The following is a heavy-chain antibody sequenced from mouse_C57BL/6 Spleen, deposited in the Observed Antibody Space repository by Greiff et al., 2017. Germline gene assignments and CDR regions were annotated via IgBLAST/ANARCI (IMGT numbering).Heavy chain of an antibody. Sequence: EVKLVESGEGLVKPGGSLKLSCAASGFTFSSYAMSWVRQTPEKRPEWVAYISSGGDYIYYADTVKGRFTISRDNARNTLYLQMSSLKSEDTAMYYCTRRELGHFDYWGQGTTLTVSS. CDR1: GFTFSSYA. CDR3: TRRELGHFDY. J-gene: IGHJ2*01. V-gene: IGHV5S21*01. CDR2: ISSGGDYI. D-gene: IGHD4-1*01.